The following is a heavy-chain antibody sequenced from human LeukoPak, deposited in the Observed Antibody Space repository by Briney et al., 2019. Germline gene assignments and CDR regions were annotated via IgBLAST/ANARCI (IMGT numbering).Heavy chain of an antibody. CDR2: INSNGGTT. Sequence: PGGSLRLSYAASGFTFSSYWMHWVRQAPGKGLVWVSRINSNGGTTTYPDSVKGRFSISRDNAKNTLYLQMNSLRAEDTAVYYCARDLGDYGGWSAFDIWGQGTMVTVSA. CDR3: ARDLGDYGGWSAFDI. J-gene: IGHJ3*02. V-gene: IGHV3-74*01. D-gene: IGHD4-23*01. CDR1: GFTFSSYW.